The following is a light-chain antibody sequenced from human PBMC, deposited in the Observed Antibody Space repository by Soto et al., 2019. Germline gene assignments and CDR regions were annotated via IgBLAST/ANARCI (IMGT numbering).Light chain of an antibody. CDR1: QRIDSW. CDR3: QQYGSNSPWT. V-gene: IGKV1-5*03. J-gene: IGKJ1*01. CDR2: KAS. Sequence: DIQMTQSPSTLSASVGDRVTITCRASQRIDSWLAWYQQKPGKTPKVLISKASILESGVPSRFSGSASGIEFTLTLSTLQIEDFATYYCQQYGSNSPWTFGQGTKVEIK.